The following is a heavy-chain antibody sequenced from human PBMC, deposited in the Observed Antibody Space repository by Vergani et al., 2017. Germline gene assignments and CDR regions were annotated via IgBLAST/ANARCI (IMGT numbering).Heavy chain of an antibody. D-gene: IGHD5-18*01. CDR3: ATHYIYGYANPHNAFDI. V-gene: IGHV1-18*01. J-gene: IGHJ3*02. Sequence: QVQLVQSGAEVKKPGASVKVSCKASGYTFTSYGISWVRQAPGQGLEWMGWISAYNGNTNYAQKLKGRVTMTTDKSTSTGYMELRSLRSDDTAVYCWATHYIYGYANPHNAFDIWGQGTMVTVSS. CDR2: ISAYNGNT. CDR1: GYTFTSYG.